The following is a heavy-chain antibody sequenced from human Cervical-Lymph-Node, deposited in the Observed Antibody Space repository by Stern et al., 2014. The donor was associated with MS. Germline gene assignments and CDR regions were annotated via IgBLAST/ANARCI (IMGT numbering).Heavy chain of an antibody. J-gene: IGHJ5*02. V-gene: IGHV4-4*07. D-gene: IGHD2-8*01. CDR3: VRGLYWFEA. CDR1: GGSLDGDY. Sequence: QLHESGPGLVKPSETLSLTCSFSGGSLDGDYWNWIRRPAGKGLQWIGRVYSSGSRTFTPSLKTGVTMSVDPSKTQFSLNLASVTAADTAVYYCVRGLYWFEAWGPGTQVIVSS. CDR2: VYSSGSR.